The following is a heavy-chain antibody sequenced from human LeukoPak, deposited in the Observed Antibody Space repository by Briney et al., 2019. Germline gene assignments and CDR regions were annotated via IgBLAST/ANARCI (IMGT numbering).Heavy chain of an antibody. J-gene: IGHJ4*02. CDR3: SSTSLAWAGFDY. V-gene: IGHV3-23*01. CDR1: GFTFSSYA. CDR2: ISGSGGST. D-gene: IGHD2-2*01. Sequence: GGSLRISCAASGFTFSSYAMSWVRQAPGKGLEWVSAISGSGGSTHYADSVKGRFSISRDNSKNTLYLQMNSLRAEDTAVYYCSSTSLAWAGFDYWGQGTLVTVSS.